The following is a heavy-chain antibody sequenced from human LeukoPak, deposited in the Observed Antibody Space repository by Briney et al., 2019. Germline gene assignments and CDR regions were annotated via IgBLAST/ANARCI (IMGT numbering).Heavy chain of an antibody. CDR2: ISYDGSNK. J-gene: IGHJ4*02. D-gene: IGHD6-19*01. Sequence: PGGSLRLSCAASGFTFSSYGMHWVRQAPGKGLEWVAVISYDGSNKYYADSVKDRFTISRDKSKNTLYLQMNSLRAEDTAVYYCATDQKSYSSGWYGINYWGQGTLVTVSS. CDR1: GFTFSSYG. V-gene: IGHV3-30*03. CDR3: ATDQKSYSSGWYGINY.